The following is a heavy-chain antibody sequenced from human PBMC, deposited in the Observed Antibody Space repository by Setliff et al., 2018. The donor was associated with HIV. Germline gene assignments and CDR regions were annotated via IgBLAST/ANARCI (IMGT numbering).Heavy chain of an antibody. J-gene: IGHJ4*02. D-gene: IGHD3-22*01. Sequence: ASVKVSCKASGYTFTSFAIHWVRQAPGHGLEWMGWLNAGNGDTKYSQNFQDRVAITRDTSASTAYMELSSLRSEDTAVYYCARARTYYSDSSGYYSQYWGQGTLVTVSS. CDR2: LNAGNGDT. CDR1: GYTFTSFA. V-gene: IGHV1-3*01. CDR3: ARARTYYSDSSGYYSQY.